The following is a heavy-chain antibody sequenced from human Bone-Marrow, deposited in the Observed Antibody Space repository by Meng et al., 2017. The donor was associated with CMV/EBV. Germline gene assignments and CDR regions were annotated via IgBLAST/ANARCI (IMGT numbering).Heavy chain of an antibody. CDR2: IYYSGST. D-gene: IGHD1-26*01. V-gene: IGHV4-39*07. Sequence: SETLSLTCTVSGGSISSSSYYWGWIRQPPGKGLEWIGSIYYSGSTYYNPSLKSRVTISVDTSKNQFSLKLSSVTAADTAVYYCARSLGATVDVWGQGTTVTGSS. J-gene: IGHJ6*02. CDR3: ARSLGATVDV. CDR1: GGSISSSSYY.